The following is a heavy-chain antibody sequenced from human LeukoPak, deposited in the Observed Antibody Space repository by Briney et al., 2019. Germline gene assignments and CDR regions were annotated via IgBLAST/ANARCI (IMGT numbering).Heavy chain of an antibody. V-gene: IGHV3-23*01. CDR2: ISGSGGST. CDR1: GFTVSSNE. J-gene: IGHJ5*02. Sequence: GSLRLSCAASGFTVSSNEMSWVRQAPWKGLEWVSAISGSGGSTYYADSVKGRFTISRDNSKNTLYLQMNSLRAEDTAVYYCAKDYGEYVNWFDPWGQGTLVTVSS. CDR3: AKDYGEYVNWFDP. D-gene: IGHD4-17*01.